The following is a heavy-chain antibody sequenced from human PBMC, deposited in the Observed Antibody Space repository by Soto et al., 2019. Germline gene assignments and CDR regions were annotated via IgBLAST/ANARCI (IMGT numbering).Heavy chain of an antibody. D-gene: IGHD6-6*01. Sequence: GGSLRHSCVASGFTFSDYSMSWIRQAPGKGLEWLAFIDSRGRTLSYADSVRGRFTISRDNAENSVYLQMDSLRADDTAVYYCARQAARNYIDSWGQGNSVTVSS. V-gene: IGHV3-11*01. CDR2: IDSRGRTL. CDR3: ARQAARNYIDS. J-gene: IGHJ4*02. CDR1: GFTFSDYS.